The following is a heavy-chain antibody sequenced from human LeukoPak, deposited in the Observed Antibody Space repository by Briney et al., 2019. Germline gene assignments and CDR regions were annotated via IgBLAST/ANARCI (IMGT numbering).Heavy chain of an antibody. D-gene: IGHD3-10*01. CDR3: ARHSTGSYYIDY. V-gene: IGHV4-59*08. CDR1: GCSISSYY. Sequence: SETLSLTCTASGCSISSYYWSWIRQPPGKGLEWIGYIYYSGSTNYNPSLKSRVTISVDTSKNQFSLKLSSVTAADTAVYYCARHSTGSYYIDYWGQGTLVTVSS. CDR2: IYYSGST. J-gene: IGHJ4*02.